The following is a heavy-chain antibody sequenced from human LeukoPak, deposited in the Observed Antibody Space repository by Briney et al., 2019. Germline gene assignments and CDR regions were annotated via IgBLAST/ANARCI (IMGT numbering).Heavy chain of an antibody. D-gene: IGHD1-26*01. Sequence: GGSLRLSCAASGFTFSSYAMRWVRQAPGKGLEWVSAISGSGSSTYYADSVKGRFTMSRDNSKNTLSLQMNSLRAEDTAVYFCAKDTWMGATNLDDWGQGTLVTVSS. CDR1: GFTFSSYA. J-gene: IGHJ4*02. CDR3: AKDTWMGATNLDD. V-gene: IGHV3-23*01. CDR2: ISGSGSST.